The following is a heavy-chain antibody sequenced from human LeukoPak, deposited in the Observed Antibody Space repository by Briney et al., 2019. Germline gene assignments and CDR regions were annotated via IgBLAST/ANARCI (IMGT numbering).Heavy chain of an antibody. Sequence: GASVKVSCKTSGYTFIRYAISWVRQAPGQGLEWMGGIIPIFGTANYAQKFQGRVTITADKSTSTAYMELSSLRSEDTAVYYCARAWIQLWLRYYYYMDVWGKGTTVTVSS. CDR3: ARAWIQLWLRYYYYMDV. D-gene: IGHD5-18*01. CDR1: GYTFIRYA. J-gene: IGHJ6*03. CDR2: IIPIFGTA. V-gene: IGHV1-69*06.